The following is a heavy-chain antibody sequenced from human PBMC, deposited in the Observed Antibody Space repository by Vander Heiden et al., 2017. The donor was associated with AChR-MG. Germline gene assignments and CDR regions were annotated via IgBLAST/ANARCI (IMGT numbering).Heavy chain of an antibody. D-gene: IGHD3-3*01. CDR3: ARDESGNGMDI. CDR2: IGTTDDT. CDR1: GFSFSTYD. Sequence: EVELVESGGGLVQPGGSLRLSCAASGFSFSTYDLHWVRQATGKGLEWVSTIGTTDDTYYAGAVKGRFTISRENVRNSFYLQMNSLRAGDTAVYYCARDESGNGMDIWGQGTTVTVSS. J-gene: IGHJ6*02. V-gene: IGHV3-13*01.